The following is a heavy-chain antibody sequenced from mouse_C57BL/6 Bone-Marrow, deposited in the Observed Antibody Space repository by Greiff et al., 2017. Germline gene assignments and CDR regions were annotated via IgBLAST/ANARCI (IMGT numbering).Heavy chain of an antibody. V-gene: IGHV14-4*01. Sequence: VQLQQSGAELVRPGASVKLSCTASGFNIKDDYMHWVKQRPEQGLEWIGWIDPENGDTEYASKFQGKATITADTSSNTAYLQLSSLTSEDTAFYYCTTGEYYSNYDWYCDVWGTGTTVTVSS. D-gene: IGHD2-5*01. J-gene: IGHJ1*03. CDR2: IDPENGDT. CDR1: GFNIKDDY. CDR3: TTGEYYSNYDWYCDV.